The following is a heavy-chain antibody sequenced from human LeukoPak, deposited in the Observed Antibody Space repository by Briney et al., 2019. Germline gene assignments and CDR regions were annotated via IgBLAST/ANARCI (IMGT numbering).Heavy chain of an antibody. Sequence: GGSLRLSCTASGFTFGDYAMSWFRQAPGKGLEWVGFIRSKAYGGTTEYAASVKGRFTISRDDSKSIAYLQMNSLKTEDTAVYYCTPNMVRGVMVFDPWGQGTLVTVSS. D-gene: IGHD3-10*01. CDR3: TPNMVRGVMVFDP. J-gene: IGHJ5*02. V-gene: IGHV3-49*03. CDR1: GFTFGDYA. CDR2: IRSKAYGGTT.